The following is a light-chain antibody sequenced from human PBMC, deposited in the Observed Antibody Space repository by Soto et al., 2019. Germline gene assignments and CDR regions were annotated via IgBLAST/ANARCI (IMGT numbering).Light chain of an antibody. CDR3: SSYAGSSNV. V-gene: IGLV2-8*01. Sequence: QSALNQPPSASGAPGQSVALSCTGTSSDVGGYNYVSWYQQHPGKAPKLMIYEVNKRPSGVPDRFSGSKSGNTASLTVSGLQAEDEADYYCSSYAGSSNVFGTGTKLTVL. CDR2: EVN. J-gene: IGLJ1*01. CDR1: SSDVGGYNY.